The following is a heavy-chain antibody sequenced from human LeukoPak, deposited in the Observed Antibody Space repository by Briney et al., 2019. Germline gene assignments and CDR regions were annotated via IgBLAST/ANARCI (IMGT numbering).Heavy chain of an antibody. D-gene: IGHD4-23*01. J-gene: IGHJ6*02. V-gene: IGHV3-74*01. CDR2: INSDGSST. CDR3: AKDKATVVTSYYYYGMDV. Sequence: PGGSLRLSCAASGFTFSSYWMHWVRQAPGKGLVWVSRINSDGSSTSYADSVKGRFTISRDNAKNTLYLQMNSLRAEDTAVYYCAKDKATVVTSYYYYGMDVWGQGTTVTVSS. CDR1: GFTFSSYW.